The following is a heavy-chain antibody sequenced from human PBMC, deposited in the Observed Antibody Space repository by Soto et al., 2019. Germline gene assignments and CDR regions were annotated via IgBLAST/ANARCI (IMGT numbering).Heavy chain of an antibody. CDR1: GFTFTRYS. CDR2: ISSTTNYI. Sequence: GGSLRLSCAASGFTFTRYSMNWVRQAPGKGLEWVSSISSTTNYIYYGDSMKGRFTISRDNAKNSLYLGMNSLRAEDTAVYYCARESEDLTSNFDYWGQGTLVTVSS. J-gene: IGHJ4*02. CDR3: ARESEDLTSNFDY. V-gene: IGHV3-21*06.